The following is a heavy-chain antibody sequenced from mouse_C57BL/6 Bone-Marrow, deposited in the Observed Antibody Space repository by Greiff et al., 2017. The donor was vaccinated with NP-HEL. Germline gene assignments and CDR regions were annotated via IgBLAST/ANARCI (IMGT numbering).Heavy chain of an antibody. CDR3: ARRYGYDYAMDY. D-gene: IGHD2-2*01. CDR2: IYPGDGDT. CDR1: GYAFSSSW. V-gene: IGHV1-82*01. Sequence: QVQLQQSGPELVKPGASVKISCKASGYAFSSSWMNWVKQRPGKGLEWIGRIYPGDGDTNYIGKFKGKATLTADKSSSTAYMQLSSLTSEDSAVYFCARRYGYDYAMDYWGQGTSVTVSS. J-gene: IGHJ4*01.